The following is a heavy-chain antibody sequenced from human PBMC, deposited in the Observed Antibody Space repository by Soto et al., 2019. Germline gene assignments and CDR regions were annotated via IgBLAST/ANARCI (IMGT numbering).Heavy chain of an antibody. J-gene: IGHJ5*02. CDR2: INHSGST. CDR3: ARGLREDTAMVPVKPTNWFDP. Sequence: SETLSLTCAVYGGSFSGYYWSWIRQPPGKGLEWIGEINHSGSTNYNPSLKSRVTISVDTSKNQFSLKLSSVTAADTAVYYCARGLREDTAMVPVKPTNWFDPWGQGTLVTVSS. V-gene: IGHV4-34*01. D-gene: IGHD5-18*01. CDR1: GGSFSGYY.